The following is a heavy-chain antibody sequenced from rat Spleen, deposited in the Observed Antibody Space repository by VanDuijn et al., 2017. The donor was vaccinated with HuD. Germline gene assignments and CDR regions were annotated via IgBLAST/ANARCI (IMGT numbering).Heavy chain of an antibody. D-gene: IGHD1-12*02. CDR3: ARQKFITMMVVITSDWYFDF. Sequence: EVQLVESGGGLVQPGRSLKLPCADSGFTFRDYYMAWVRQAPKKGLEWVASISYEGSSTYYGDSVKGRFTISRDNAKSTLYLQMNSLRSEDTATYYCARQKFITMMVVITSDWYFDFWGPGTMVTVSS. J-gene: IGHJ1*01. V-gene: IGHV5-22*01. CDR1: GFTFRDYY. CDR2: ISYEGSST.